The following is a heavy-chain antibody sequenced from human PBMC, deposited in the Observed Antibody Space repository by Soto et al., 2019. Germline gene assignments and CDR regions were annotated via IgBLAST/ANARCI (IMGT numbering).Heavy chain of an antibody. D-gene: IGHD5-12*01. CDR2: IIPIFGTA. V-gene: IGHV1-69*13. Sequence: SVKVSCKASGGTFSSYAISWVRQAPGQGLEWMGGIIPIFGTANYAQKFQGRVTITADESTSTAYMELSSLRSEDTAVYYCARATPPSGYDHYFDYWGQGTLVTVSS. CDR3: ARATPPSGYDHYFDY. J-gene: IGHJ4*02. CDR1: GGTFSSYA.